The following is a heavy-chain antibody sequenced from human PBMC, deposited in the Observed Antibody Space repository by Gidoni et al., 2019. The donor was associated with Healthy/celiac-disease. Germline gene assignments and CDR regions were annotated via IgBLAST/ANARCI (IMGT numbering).Heavy chain of an antibody. CDR1: GGAISSRRYY. D-gene: IGHD3-10*01. J-gene: IGHJ4*02. CDR3: ARHMGDY. V-gene: IGHV4-39*01. CDR2: LYCSGST. Sequence: QLQRQESGPGRGKPSETLSLNCTVSGGAISSRRYYWGWSRQPPGKGLEWIGSLYCSGSTYYHPSLKSRVTISVDTSKTQFSLTLSSVPAADTSVYYCARHMGDYWGQGTLVTVSS.